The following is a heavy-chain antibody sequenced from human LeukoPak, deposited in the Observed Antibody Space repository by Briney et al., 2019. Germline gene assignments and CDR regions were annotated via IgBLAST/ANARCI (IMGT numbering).Heavy chain of an antibody. CDR3: ARLGTPPSIILVAATLDYYYYGMDV. CDR1: GGSISSSSYY. Sequence: AESLSLTCPVSGGSISSSSYYWGWIRQPPGKGLEWFGSIYYSWSTYYNPSLKSRVTISVDTSKNHFSLKLSSVTAADTTVYYCARLGTPPSIILVAATLDYYYYGMDVWGQGTTVTVSS. CDR2: IYYSWST. D-gene: IGHD2-15*01. V-gene: IGHV4-39*02. J-gene: IGHJ6*02.